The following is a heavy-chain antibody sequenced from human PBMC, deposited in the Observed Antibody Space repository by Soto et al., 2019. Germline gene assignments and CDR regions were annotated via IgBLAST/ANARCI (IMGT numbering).Heavy chain of an antibody. V-gene: IGHV4-34*01. CDR1: GGSFSGYY. J-gene: IGHJ6*03. Sequence: QVKLQQWGAGLLKPSETLSLTCAVYGGSFSGYYWRWIRQSPGKGLEWIGEINHSGNTNRNPSLKSQVTISVDRSKNQFSLKLSSVSAAETAVYYWASKATVGFYMDVWGKGTPVTVSS. CDR3: ASKATVGFYMDV. CDR2: INHSGNT. D-gene: IGHD3-16*01.